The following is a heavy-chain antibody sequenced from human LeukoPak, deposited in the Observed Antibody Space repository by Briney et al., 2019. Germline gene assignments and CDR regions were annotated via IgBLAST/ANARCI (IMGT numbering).Heavy chain of an antibody. V-gene: IGHV3-7*01. J-gene: IGHJ6*03. CDR3: ARPPWGIAAAAMDV. Sequence: GGSLRLSCAASGFTFSSYWMRWVRQAPGKGVGWVANIKQDGREKYYVDSGKGRITIARDNAQNSLELEINSLRAEATAVYYCARPPWGIAAAAMDVWGRGTTVTVSS. D-gene: IGHD6-13*01. CDR1: GFTFSSYW. CDR2: IKQDGREK.